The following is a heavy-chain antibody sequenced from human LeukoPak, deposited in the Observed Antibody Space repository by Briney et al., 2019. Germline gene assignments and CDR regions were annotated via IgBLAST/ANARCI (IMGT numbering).Heavy chain of an antibody. J-gene: IGHJ4*02. CDR1: GGSISSSSYY. V-gene: IGHV4-39*02. CDR2: IYYSGST. Sequence: SETLSLTCTASGGSISSSSYYWGWIRQPPGKGLEWIGSIYYSGSTYYNPSLKSRVTISVDTSKNQFSLKLSSVTAADTAVYYCARDLASAAGYFDYWGQGTLVTVSS. CDR3: ARDLASAAGYFDY. D-gene: IGHD6-13*01.